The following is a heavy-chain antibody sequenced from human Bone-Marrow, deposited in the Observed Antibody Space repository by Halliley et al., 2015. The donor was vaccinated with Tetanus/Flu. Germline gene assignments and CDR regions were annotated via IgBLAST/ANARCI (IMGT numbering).Heavy chain of an antibody. Sequence: KSNPSLKSRVVISADTSKNQLYLRLTSVTAADTAVYYCARGRGYDSRGRTYYFDYWGQGILVTVSS. CDR3: ARGRGYDSRGRTYYFDY. D-gene: IGHD3-22*01. V-gene: IGHV4-59*09. J-gene: IGHJ4*02.